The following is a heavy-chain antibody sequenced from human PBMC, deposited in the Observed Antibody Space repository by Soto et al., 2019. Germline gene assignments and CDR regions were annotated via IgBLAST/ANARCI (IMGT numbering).Heavy chain of an antibody. J-gene: IGHJ6*02. CDR2: MNAKSGDT. Sequence: QAHLEQSGAELKRPGASVKVSCKASGYTFSDFDINWLRQASGQGPEWMGWMNAKSGDTFFAQRFQGKFNMAWDTSLSTAYMEVGSLTSDDTAIYYCARGNPFNYAGFDVWGQGTTVAVSS. D-gene: IGHD3-16*01. V-gene: IGHV1-8*01. CDR1: GYTFSDFD. CDR3: ARGNPFNYAGFDV.